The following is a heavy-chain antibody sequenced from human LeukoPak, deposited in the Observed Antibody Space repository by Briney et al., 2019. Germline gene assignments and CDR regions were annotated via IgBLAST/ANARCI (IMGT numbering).Heavy chain of an antibody. V-gene: IGHV3-23*01. J-gene: IGHJ4*02. CDR2: ISGSGGST. CDR1: GFTFSSYA. CDR3: AKGIQLSY. D-gene: IGHD5-18*01. Sequence: SGGSLRFSCAASGFTFSSYAMSWLRQAPGKGLEWVSAISGSGGSTYYADSVKGRFTISRDNSKNTLYLQMNSLRAEDTAVYYGAKGIQLSYWGQETLVTVSS.